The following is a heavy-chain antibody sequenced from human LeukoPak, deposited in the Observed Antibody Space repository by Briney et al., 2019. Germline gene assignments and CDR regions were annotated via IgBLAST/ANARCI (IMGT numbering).Heavy chain of an antibody. V-gene: IGHV3-48*03. Sequence: GGSLRHSCAASGFTFSSYEMNWVRQAPGKGLEWVSYISSSGSTIYYADSVKGRFTISRDNAKNSLYLQMNSLRAEDTAVYYCARDTYYAFDIWGQGTMVTVSS. CDR1: GFTFSSYE. D-gene: IGHD1-26*01. J-gene: IGHJ3*02. CDR2: ISSSGSTI. CDR3: ARDTYYAFDI.